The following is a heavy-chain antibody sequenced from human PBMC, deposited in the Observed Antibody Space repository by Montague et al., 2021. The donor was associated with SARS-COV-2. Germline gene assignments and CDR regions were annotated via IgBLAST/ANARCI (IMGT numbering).Heavy chain of an antibody. CDR2: IYYSGST. J-gene: IGHJ4*02. Sequence: SETLSLTCTVSGGSISSSSYYWGWIRQPPGKGLEWIGRIYYSGSTYYNPSLKSRVTISVDTSKNQFSLKLSSVTAADTAVYYCARAQGLSGYYNPAYYFNYWGQGTLVTVSS. CDR3: ARAQGLSGYYNPAYYFNY. V-gene: IGHV4-39*07. D-gene: IGHD3-9*01. CDR1: GGSISSSSYY.